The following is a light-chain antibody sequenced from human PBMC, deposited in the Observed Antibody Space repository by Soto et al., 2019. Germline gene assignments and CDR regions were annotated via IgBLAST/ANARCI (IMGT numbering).Light chain of an antibody. CDR2: TVS. CDR3: MQRIEFPLT. Sequence: DIVMTQTPLSLTVTPGEPASISCRSSQSLLDSDDGNTYLDWYLQKPGQSPQLLIYTVSYRASGVPDRFSGSGSGTDFTLIISRVEAEDVGVYYCMQRIEFPLTFGGGTKVEIK. V-gene: IGKV2-40*01. J-gene: IGKJ4*01. CDR1: QSLLDSDDGNTY.